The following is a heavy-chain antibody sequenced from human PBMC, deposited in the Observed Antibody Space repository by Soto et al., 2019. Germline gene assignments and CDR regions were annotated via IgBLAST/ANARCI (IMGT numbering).Heavy chain of an antibody. Sequence: SGESLKISCKASGYSFTSYWIAWVRQTPGKGLEWMGIINPGNSDTRYSPSFQGQVTISADWPSGTTYLQWSSLRASDTAMYYCARQIYDSDTGPNFQYYFDSWGQGTPVTVSS. CDR2: INPGNSDT. D-gene: IGHD3-22*01. J-gene: IGHJ4*02. V-gene: IGHV5-51*01. CDR3: ARQIYDSDTGPNFQYYFDS. CDR1: GYSFTSYW.